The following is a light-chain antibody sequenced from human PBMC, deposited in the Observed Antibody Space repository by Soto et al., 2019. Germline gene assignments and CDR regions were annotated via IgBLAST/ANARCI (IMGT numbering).Light chain of an antibody. V-gene: IGKV4-1*01. CDR3: QQYYSPWT. CDR1: HSVLYNSNKKSY. Sequence: DIVMTQSPDSLAVSLGERATISCKSSHSVLYNSNKKSYLAWYQQKPGQSPKLLIYWASTRESGVPDRFSGSGSGTDFTLTISSLQAEDVAVYYCQQYYSPWTFGQGTRVEIK. J-gene: IGKJ1*01. CDR2: WAS.